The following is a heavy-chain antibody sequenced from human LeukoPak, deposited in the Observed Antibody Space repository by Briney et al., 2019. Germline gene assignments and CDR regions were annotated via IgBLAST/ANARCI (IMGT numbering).Heavy chain of an antibody. Sequence: PSETLSLTCTVSGGSISSSSYYWGWIRQPPGKGLEWIGSIYYSGSTYYNPSLKSRVTISVDKSKNQFSLKLSSVTAADTAVYYCASNKGSGYDFDYWGQGTLVTVSS. D-gene: IGHD5-12*01. CDR3: ASNKGSGYDFDY. CDR2: IYYSGST. J-gene: IGHJ4*02. V-gene: IGHV4-39*07. CDR1: GGSISSSSYY.